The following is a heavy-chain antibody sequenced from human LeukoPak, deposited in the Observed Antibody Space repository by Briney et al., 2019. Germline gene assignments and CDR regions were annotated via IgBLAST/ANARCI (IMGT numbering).Heavy chain of an antibody. CDR1: GYTFTSYG. D-gene: IGHD2-15*01. Sequence: GASVKVSCKASGYTFTSYGISWVRHAPGQGLEWMGWISAYNGNTNYAQKLQGRVTMTTDTSTSTAYMELRSLRSDDTAVYYCARYCSGGSCFVWSAFDIWGQGTMVTVSS. CDR2: ISAYNGNT. J-gene: IGHJ3*02. V-gene: IGHV1-18*01. CDR3: ARYCSGGSCFVWSAFDI.